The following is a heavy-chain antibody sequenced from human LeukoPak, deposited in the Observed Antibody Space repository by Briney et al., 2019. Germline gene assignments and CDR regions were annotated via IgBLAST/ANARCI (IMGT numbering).Heavy chain of an antibody. J-gene: IGHJ5*02. Sequence: ASVKVPCKASGGTFSSYAISWVRQAPGQGLEWMGRIIPILGIANYAQKFQGRVTITADKSTSTAYMELSSLRSEDTVVYYCARDTTIAPWGQGTLVTVSS. V-gene: IGHV1-69*04. CDR1: GGTFSSYA. CDR2: IIPILGIA. CDR3: ARDTTIAP. D-gene: IGHD3-22*01.